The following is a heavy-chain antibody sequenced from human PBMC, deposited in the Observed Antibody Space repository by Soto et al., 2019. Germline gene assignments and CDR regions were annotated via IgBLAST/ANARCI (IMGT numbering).Heavy chain of an antibody. CDR2: MNPNSGNT. V-gene: IGHV1-8*01. CDR1: GYTFTSYD. Sequence: ASVKVSCKASGYTFTSYDINWVRQATGQGLEWVGWMNPNSGNTGYTQKFQGRVTMTRNTSINTVYMEVRSLKSDDTAVYYCARNAALRSYLYGLDAWGQGTTVTVSS. CDR3: ARNAALRSYLYGLDA. J-gene: IGHJ6*02. D-gene: IGHD1-26*01.